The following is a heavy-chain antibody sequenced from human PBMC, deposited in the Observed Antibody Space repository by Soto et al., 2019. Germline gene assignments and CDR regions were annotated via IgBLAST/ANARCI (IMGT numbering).Heavy chain of an antibody. V-gene: IGHV1-46*01. Sequence: ALVKVSCKASGYTFTNYYMHWVRQAPGQGLEWMGMINPTGGSTTYAQKFQGRVSMTRDTSTNTVYMELSGLRSEDTAVYYCARAYTTSCPGPWGQGTLVTVSS. D-gene: IGHD6-6*01. CDR1: GYTFTNYY. J-gene: IGHJ5*02. CDR3: ARAYTTSCPGP. CDR2: INPTGGST.